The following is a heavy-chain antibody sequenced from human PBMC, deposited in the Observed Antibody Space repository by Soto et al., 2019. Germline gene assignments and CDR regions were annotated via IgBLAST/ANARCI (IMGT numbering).Heavy chain of an antibody. CDR3: ATGPPTGNYGMDV. CDR2: IIPIFGTT. Sequence: QEQLVQAGAEVKKPGSSVRISCRASGGTFSNDAVSWVRQAPGQGLQWMGGIIPIFGTTHYAQKFQGRVTITADESTAPTYTELRSVTSGDPALYFCATGPPTGNYGMDVWGQGTAVTVSS. CDR1: GGTFSNDA. V-gene: IGHV1-69*01. J-gene: IGHJ6*02. D-gene: IGHD3-10*01.